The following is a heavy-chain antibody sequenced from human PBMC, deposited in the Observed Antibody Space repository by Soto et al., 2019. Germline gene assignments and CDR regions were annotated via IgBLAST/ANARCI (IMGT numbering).Heavy chain of an antibody. CDR3: ARDFLAEYYFDY. V-gene: IGHV4-31*03. Sequence: QVQLQESGPGLVKPSQTLSLTCTVSGGSISSGGYYWSWIRQHPGKGLEWIGYIYYSGSTYYNPSLKSRVTVSVDTSKNQFSLKLSSVTAADTAVYYCARDFLAEYYFDYWGQGTLVTVSS. CDR1: GGSISSGGYY. D-gene: IGHD3-3*01. J-gene: IGHJ4*02. CDR2: IYYSGST.